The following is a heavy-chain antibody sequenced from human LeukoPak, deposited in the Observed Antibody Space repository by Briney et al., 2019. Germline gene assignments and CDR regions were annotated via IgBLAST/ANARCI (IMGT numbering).Heavy chain of an antibody. D-gene: IGHD3-10*01. CDR2: ISSRSSNI. Sequence: PGGSLRLSCAAPGFTFSGFSMNWVRQTPGKGLEWVSSISSRSSNIYYADSMKGRFTISRDNAKNPLYLQMNSLRAEDTAVYYCARVGEQLGFDHWGQGPLVTVSS. CDR3: ARVGEQLGFDH. J-gene: IGHJ4*02. V-gene: IGHV3-21*01. CDR1: GFTFSGFS.